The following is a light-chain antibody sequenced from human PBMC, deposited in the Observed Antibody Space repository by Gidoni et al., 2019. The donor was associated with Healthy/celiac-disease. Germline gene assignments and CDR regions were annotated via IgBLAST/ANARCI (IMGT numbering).Light chain of an antibody. CDR2: LGS. V-gene: IGKV2-28*01. J-gene: IGKJ1*01. CDR3: MQALQTLWT. CDR1: QSLLHSNGYNY. Sequence: DIVMTQSPLSLPVTPGEPASISCRSSQSLLHSNGYNYLDWYLQKPGQSPQLLIYLGSNRASGVPDRFSGSGSGIDFTLKISRVEAEDVGVYYCMQALQTLWTFGQGTKVEIK.